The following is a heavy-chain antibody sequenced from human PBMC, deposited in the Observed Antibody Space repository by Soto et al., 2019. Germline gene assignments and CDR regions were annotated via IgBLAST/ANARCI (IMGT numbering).Heavy chain of an antibody. CDR1: GGSISSYY. D-gene: IGHD2-21*02. CDR3: ARHFPLDCGGDCYFGHWFDP. Sequence: SETLSLTCTVSGGSISSYYWSWIRQPPGKGLDWIGYIYYSGSTNYNPSLKSRVTISVDTSKNQFSLKLSSVTAADTAVYYCARHFPLDCGGDCYFGHWFDPWGQGTLVTVSS. CDR2: IYYSGST. J-gene: IGHJ5*02. V-gene: IGHV4-59*08.